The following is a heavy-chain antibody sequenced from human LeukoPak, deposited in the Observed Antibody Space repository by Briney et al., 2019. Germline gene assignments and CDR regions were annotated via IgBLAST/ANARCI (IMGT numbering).Heavy chain of an antibody. J-gene: IGHJ4*02. D-gene: IGHD6-19*01. CDR3: ARDVDSSGSINDY. CDR1: GYTFTGYY. Sequence: ASVKVSCKASGYTFTGYYMHWVRQAPGQGLEWVGWINPNSGGTNYAQKFQGRVTMTRDTSISTAYMELSRLRSDDTAVYYCARDVDSSGSINDYWGQGTLVTVSS. CDR2: INPNSGGT. V-gene: IGHV1-2*02.